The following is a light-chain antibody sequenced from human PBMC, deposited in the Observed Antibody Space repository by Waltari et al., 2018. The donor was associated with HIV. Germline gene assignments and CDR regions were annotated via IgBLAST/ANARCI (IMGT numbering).Light chain of an antibody. V-gene: IGKV3-15*01. CDR1: QSVSSN. J-gene: IGKJ1*01. CDR3: QQYNNWPTWT. Sequence: EIVMTQSPATLSVSPGERATLSCRASQSVSSNLAWYQQKPGQAPRLLMYGAFTRATGSPARFIGGGSGTEVTLTITSLQSEDFAVYYCQQYNNWPTWTFGQGTKVEIK. CDR2: GAF.